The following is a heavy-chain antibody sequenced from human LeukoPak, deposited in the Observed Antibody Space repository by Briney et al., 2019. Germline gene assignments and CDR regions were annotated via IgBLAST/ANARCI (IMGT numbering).Heavy chain of an antibody. V-gene: IGHV1-69*02. CDR3: ARMGIAAAGPFDY. CDR2: IIPILGIA. D-gene: IGHD6-13*01. Sequence: SVKVSCKASGYTFTGYYMHWARQAPGQGLEWMGRIIPILGIANYAQKFQGRVTITADKSTSTAYMELSSLRSEDTAVYYCARMGIAAAGPFDYWGQGTLVTVSS. CDR1: GYTFTGYY. J-gene: IGHJ4*02.